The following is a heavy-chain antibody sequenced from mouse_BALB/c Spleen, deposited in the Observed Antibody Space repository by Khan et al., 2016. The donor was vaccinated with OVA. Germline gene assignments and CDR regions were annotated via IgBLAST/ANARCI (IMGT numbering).Heavy chain of an antibody. CDR2: MFPGAGST. J-gene: IGHJ3*01. Sequence: QVQLQQSGAELVKPGASVKLSCKASGYTFTSYDINWVRQRPEQGLEWIGWMFPGAGSTKYNENFKGKATLTTDKSSSTAYIQLSRLTSEDSGAYCCARGGYGGFAYWGQGTLVTVSA. CDR1: GYTFTSYD. CDR3: ARGGYGGFAY. D-gene: IGHD2-14*01. V-gene: IGHV1-85*01.